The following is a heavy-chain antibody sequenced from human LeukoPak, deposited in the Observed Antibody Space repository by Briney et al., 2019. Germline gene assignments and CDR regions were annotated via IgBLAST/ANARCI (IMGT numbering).Heavy chain of an antibody. CDR1: GGSISSYS. V-gene: IGHV4-39*07. CDR3: ARVPVNIWENWFDP. D-gene: IGHD1-26*01. J-gene: IGHJ5*02. CDR2: IYYTGST. Sequence: PSETLSLTCTVSGGSISSYSWGGIRQPPGKGLEWIGSIYYTGSTNYNPSLKSRVTISVDTSKNQFSLKLSSVTAADTAVYYCARVPVNIWENWFDPWGQGTLVTVSS.